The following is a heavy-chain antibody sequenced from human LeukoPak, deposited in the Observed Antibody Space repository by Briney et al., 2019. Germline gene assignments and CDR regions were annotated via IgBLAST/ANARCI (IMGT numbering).Heavy chain of an antibody. Sequence: GGSLRLSCAASGFTFSSYSMNWVRQAPGKGLEWVSSISSSSSYIYYADSVKGRFTISRDNAKNSLYLQMNSLRAEDTAVYYCAKCQWLPTGGFYYYGMDVWGQGTTVTVSS. J-gene: IGHJ6*02. D-gene: IGHD6-19*01. CDR1: GFTFSSYS. V-gene: IGHV3-21*01. CDR3: AKCQWLPTGGFYYYGMDV. CDR2: ISSSSSYI.